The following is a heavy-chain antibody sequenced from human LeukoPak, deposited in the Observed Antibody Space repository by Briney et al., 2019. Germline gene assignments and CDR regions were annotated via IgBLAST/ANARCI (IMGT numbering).Heavy chain of an antibody. CDR3: ARGPSGTVLDGDY. Sequence: PSETLSLTCAVYGGSFSGYYWSWIRQPPGKGLEWIGEIKHSGSTNYNPSLKSRVTISVDTSKNQFSLKLSSVTAADTAVYYCARGPSGTVLDGDYWGQGTLVTVSS. J-gene: IGHJ4*02. D-gene: IGHD2-8*01. CDR2: IKHSGST. CDR1: GGSFSGYY. V-gene: IGHV4-34*01.